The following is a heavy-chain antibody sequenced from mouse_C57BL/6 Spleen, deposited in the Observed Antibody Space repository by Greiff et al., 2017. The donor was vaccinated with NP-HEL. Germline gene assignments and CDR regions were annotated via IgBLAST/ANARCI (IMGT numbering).Heavy chain of an antibody. CDR1: GFNIKDDY. CDR2: IDPENGDT. J-gene: IGHJ4*01. Sequence: EVQLQQSGAELVRPGASVKLSCTASGFNIKDDYMHWVKQRPEQGLEWIGWIDPENGDTEYASKFQGKATITADTSSNTAYLQLSSLTSEDTAVYYCTTGSPYYYAMDYWGQGTSVTVSS. V-gene: IGHV14-4*01. CDR3: TTGSPYYYAMDY.